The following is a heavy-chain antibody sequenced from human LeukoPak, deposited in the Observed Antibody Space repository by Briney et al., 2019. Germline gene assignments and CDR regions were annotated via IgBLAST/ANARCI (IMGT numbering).Heavy chain of an antibody. CDR3: AQRKYYYDSSGSDPSVFDY. CDR1: GFSLTTRGVG. J-gene: IGHJ4*02. V-gene: IGHV2-5*01. CDR2: IYWNDDK. Sequence: ESGPTLVKPTQTLTLTRTVSGFSLTTRGVGVGWIRQPQGKALEWLALIYWNDDKRYSPSLKSRLTITKDTSKNQVVLTMTNMDPVDTATYYCAQRKYYYDSSGSDPSVFDYWGQGTLVTVSS. D-gene: IGHD3-22*01.